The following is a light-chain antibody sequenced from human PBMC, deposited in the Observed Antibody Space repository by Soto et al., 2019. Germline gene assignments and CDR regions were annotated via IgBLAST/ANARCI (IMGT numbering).Light chain of an antibody. J-gene: IGKJ1*01. CDR1: QSVSNW. CDR2: KAS. Sequence: DIQMTQSPSTLSASVGDRVTIXXRASQSVSNWLAWYQQKPGKAPNXLIYKASSLKNGVPSRFSGSGSGTEFTLTISSLQPDDFATYYCQQYNTYLTFGQGTKVDIK. V-gene: IGKV1-5*03. CDR3: QQYNTYLT.